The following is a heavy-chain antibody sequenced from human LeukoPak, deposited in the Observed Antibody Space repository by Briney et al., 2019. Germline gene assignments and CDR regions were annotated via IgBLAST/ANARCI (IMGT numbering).Heavy chain of an antibody. J-gene: IGHJ4*02. CDR1: GFTFSNAW. V-gene: IGHV3-15*01. CDR3: STGRYSSSWYLWY. Sequence: GGSLRLSCAASGFTFSNAWMSWVRQAPGKGLEWVGRIKSKTDGGTTTDYAAPVKGRFTISRDDSKNTLYLQMNSPKTEDTAVYYCSTGRYSSSWYLWYWGQGTLVTVSS. D-gene: IGHD6-13*01. CDR2: IKSKTDGGTTT.